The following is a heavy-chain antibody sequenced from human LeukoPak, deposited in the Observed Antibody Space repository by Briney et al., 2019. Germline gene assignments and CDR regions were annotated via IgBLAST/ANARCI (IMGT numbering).Heavy chain of an antibody. D-gene: IGHD4-17*01. CDR2: IYYSGST. CDR1: GGSISSYY. V-gene: IGHV4-39*01. Sequence: PSETLSLTCTVAGGSISSYYWGWIRQPPGKGLEWIGSIYYSGSTYYNPSLKSRVTISVDTSKNQFSLKLSSVTAADTAVYYCARPREVTRDYGDYGDAFDIWGQGTMVTVSS. J-gene: IGHJ3*02. CDR3: ARPREVTRDYGDYGDAFDI.